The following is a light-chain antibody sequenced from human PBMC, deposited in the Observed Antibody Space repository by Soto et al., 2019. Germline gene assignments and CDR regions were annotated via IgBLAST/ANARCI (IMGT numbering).Light chain of an antibody. V-gene: IGLV1-51*01. CDR1: AFNIGNNY. Sequence: QSALTQPPSMSAAPGQTVTISCSGSAFNIGNNYVSWYQQVPGTAPKLLIYDNNKRPSGIPDRFTGSKSVTSATLDITGLHTGDEADYYCETWDFSLNTVVFGGGTKLTVL. CDR3: ETWDFSLNTVV. CDR2: DNN. J-gene: IGLJ3*02.